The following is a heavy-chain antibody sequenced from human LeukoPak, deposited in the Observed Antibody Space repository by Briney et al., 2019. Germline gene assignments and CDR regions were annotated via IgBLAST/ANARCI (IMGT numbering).Heavy chain of an antibody. D-gene: IGHD3-22*01. CDR3: ARCYDSTSDAFDI. CDR2: IYYSGST. CDR1: GGSISSGDYY. V-gene: IGHV4-30-4*08. J-gene: IGHJ3*02. Sequence: SQTLSLTCTVSGGSISSGDYYWRWLRQPPGKGLEWIGYIYYSGSTYYNPSLKSPVTISVDTSKNHFSLKLSSVTAADTAVYYCARCYDSTSDAFDIWGQGTMVTVSS.